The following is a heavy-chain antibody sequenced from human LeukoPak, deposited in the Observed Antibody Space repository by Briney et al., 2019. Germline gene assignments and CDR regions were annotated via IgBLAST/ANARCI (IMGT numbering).Heavy chain of an antibody. D-gene: IGHD1-26*01. J-gene: IGHJ5*02. CDR1: GYTFTGYY. CDR3: ARAQSPGGSYREDWFDP. V-gene: IGHV1-2*02. Sequence: ASVKVSCKASGYTFTGYYMHWVRQAPGQGLEWMGWINPNSGGTNYAQKFQGRVTMTRDTSISTAYMELSRLRSDDTAVYYCARAQSPGGSYREDWFDPWGQGTLVTVSS. CDR2: INPNSGGT.